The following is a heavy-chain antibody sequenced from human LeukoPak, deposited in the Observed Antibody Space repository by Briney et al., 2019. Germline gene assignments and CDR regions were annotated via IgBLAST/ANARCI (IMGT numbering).Heavy chain of an antibody. CDR3: AWGDCSGGSCYRFDY. V-gene: IGHV3-9*01. CDR2: ISWNSGDI. D-gene: IGHD2-15*01. CDR1: GFTFDDYA. J-gene: IGHJ4*02. Sequence: GGSLRLSCAAYGFTFDDYAMHWVRQVPGKGLEWVSGISWNSGDIGYADSVKGRFTISRDNAKNSLYLQMNSLRAEDTALYYCAWGDCSGGSCYRFDYWGQGTLVTVSS.